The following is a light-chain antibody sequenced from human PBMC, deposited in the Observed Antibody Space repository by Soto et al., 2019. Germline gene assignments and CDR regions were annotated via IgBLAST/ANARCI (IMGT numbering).Light chain of an antibody. V-gene: IGLV2-14*03. CDR2: DVS. CDR3: GTWDSSLSAGV. Sequence: QSALTQPSSVSGSPGQSITIYCTGSSSDIGGYKYVSWYQQHPGKAPKLMISDVSSRPSGIPDRFSGSKSGTSATLGITGLQTGDEADYYCGTWDSSLSAGVFGGGTKLTVL. J-gene: IGLJ2*01. CDR1: SSDIGGYKY.